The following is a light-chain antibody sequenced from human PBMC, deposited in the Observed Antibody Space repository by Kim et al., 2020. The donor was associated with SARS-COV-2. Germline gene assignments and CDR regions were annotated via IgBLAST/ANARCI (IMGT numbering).Light chain of an antibody. J-gene: IGKJ2*01. Sequence: DIQMTQSPSSLSTSVGERISITCRASQAIRNNLAWYQQKRGTAPKRLIYDASHLQTGVPSRFSGSGSGTEFTLTISSLQPEDVATYYCLQHFTYAYTFGQGTKLEI. CDR3: LQHFTYAYT. CDR2: DAS. V-gene: IGKV1-17*01. CDR1: QAIRNN.